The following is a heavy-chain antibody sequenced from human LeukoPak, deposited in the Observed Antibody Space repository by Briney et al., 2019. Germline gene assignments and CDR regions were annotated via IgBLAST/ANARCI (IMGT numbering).Heavy chain of an antibody. CDR1: GGTFSSYA. J-gene: IGHJ4*02. D-gene: IGHD1-1*01. CDR3: ARAGTTGTTGFDY. V-gene: IGHV1-69*05. Sequence: ASVKVSCKASGGTFSSYAISWVRQAPGQGLEWMGVIIPIFGTANYAQKFQGRVTITTDESTSTAYMELSSLRSEDTAVYYCARAGTTGTTGFDYWGQGTLVTVSS. CDR2: IIPIFGTA.